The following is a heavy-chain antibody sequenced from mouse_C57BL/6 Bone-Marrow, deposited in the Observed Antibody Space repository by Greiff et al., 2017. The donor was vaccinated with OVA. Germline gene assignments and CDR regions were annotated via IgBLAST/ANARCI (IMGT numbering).Heavy chain of an antibody. CDR1: EYEFPSHD. D-gene: IGHD1-1*01. Sequence: DVQLVESGGGLVQPGESLKLSCESNEYEFPSHDMSWVRKTPEKRLELVAAINSDGGSTYYPDTMERRFIISRDNTKKTLYLQMSSLRSEDTALYYCNEGTTVVASSSYWYFDVWGTGTTVTVSS. CDR2: INSDGGST. J-gene: IGHJ1*03. CDR3: NEGTTVVASSSYWYFDV. V-gene: IGHV5-2*01.